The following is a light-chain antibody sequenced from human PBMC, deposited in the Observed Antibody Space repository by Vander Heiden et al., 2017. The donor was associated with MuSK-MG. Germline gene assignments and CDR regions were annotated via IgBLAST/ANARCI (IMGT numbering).Light chain of an antibody. J-gene: IGKJ2*01. CDR3: LQDDSSPPT. CDR1: QSVGSTY. V-gene: IGKV3-20*01. CDR2: SAS. Sequence: EIVLTQSPGTLSLSPGERATLSCKTSQSVGSTYLAWYQQRPGHAPRLLIYSASSRATGVPDRFSGSGSGTDFTLTIVRLEPEDFAVYYCLQDDSSPPTFGPGTKLEIK.